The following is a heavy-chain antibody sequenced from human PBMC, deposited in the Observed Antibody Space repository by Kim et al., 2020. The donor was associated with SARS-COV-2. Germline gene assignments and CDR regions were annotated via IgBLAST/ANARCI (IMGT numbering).Heavy chain of an antibody. V-gene: IGHV1-69*04. Sequence: YAQKFQGRVTITADKSTSTAYMELSSLRSEDTAVYYCARDAGFYGDYSGYWGQGTLVTVSS. CDR3: ARDAGFYGDYSGY. D-gene: IGHD4-17*01. J-gene: IGHJ4*02.